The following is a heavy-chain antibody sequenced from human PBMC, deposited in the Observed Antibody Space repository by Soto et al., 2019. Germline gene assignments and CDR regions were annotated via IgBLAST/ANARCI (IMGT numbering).Heavy chain of an antibody. J-gene: IGHJ6*03. V-gene: IGHV4-59*01. CDR3: AREVKYGDYYYYYMDV. Sequence: PSETLSLTCSVSGGSISSYYWTWIRQPPGKRLEWIGYIYYSGSTNYNPSLKSRVTISVDTSKNQFSLKLNSVTAADTAVYYCAREVKYGDYYYYYMDVWGKGTTVTV. CDR1: GGSISSYY. CDR2: IYYSGST. D-gene: IGHD4-17*01.